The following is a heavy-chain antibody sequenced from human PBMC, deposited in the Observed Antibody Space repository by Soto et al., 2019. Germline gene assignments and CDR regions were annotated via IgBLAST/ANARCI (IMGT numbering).Heavy chain of an antibody. CDR3: ATPPPYDYIWGSYRYTRVGFDY. J-gene: IGHJ4*02. CDR2: FDPEDGET. CDR1: GYTLTELS. V-gene: IGHV1-24*01. D-gene: IGHD3-16*02. Sequence: ASVKVSCKVSGYTLTELSMHWVRQAPGKGLEWMGGFDPEDGETIYAQKFQGRVTMTEDTSTDTAYMELSSLRSEDTAVYYCATPPPYDYIWGSYRYTRVGFDYWGQGTLVTVSS.